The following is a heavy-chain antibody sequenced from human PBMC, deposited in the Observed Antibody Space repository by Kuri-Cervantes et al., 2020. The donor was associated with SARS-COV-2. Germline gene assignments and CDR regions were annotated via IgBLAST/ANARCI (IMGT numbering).Heavy chain of an antibody. D-gene: IGHD3-22*01. Sequence: SETLSLTCAVYGGSFSGYYWSWIRQPPGKGPEWIGEINHSGSTNYNPSLKSRVTISVDTSKNQFSLKLSSVTAADTAVYYCARATYYYDSSGYYSDYWGQGTLVTVSS. V-gene: IGHV4-34*01. J-gene: IGHJ4*02. CDR1: GGSFSGYY. CDR3: ARATYYYDSSGYYSDY. CDR2: INHSGST.